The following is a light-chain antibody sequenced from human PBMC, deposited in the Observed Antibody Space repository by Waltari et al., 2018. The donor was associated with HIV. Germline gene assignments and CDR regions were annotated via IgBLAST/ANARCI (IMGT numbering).Light chain of an antibody. CDR2: YAS. CDR3: QQRTNWPTWT. CDR1: QRVSTY. Sequence: EIVLTQSPATLSLSPGERATLACRARQRVSTYLSWYQQSPGQAPRLLISYASDRATVIPARFSGSGSGTDLTLTISSLEPEDVAVYYCQQRTNWPTWTFGPGTKVEIK. J-gene: IGKJ1*01. V-gene: IGKV3-11*01.